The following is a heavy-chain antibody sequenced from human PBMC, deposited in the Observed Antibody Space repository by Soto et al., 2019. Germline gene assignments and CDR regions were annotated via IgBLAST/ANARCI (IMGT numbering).Heavy chain of an antibody. CDR1: GFTFSSYA. D-gene: IGHD4-4*01. V-gene: IGHV3-23*01. CDR2: ISGSGDTT. CDR3: ARVVPGPQDYTFDY. Sequence: GGSLRLSCAASGFTFSSYAMNWVRQAPGKGLEWVSVISGSGDTTYYADSVKGRFTISRDNSKTTVYLQMNSLKTEDTAVYFCARVVPGPQDYTFDYWGQGTLVTVSS. J-gene: IGHJ4*02.